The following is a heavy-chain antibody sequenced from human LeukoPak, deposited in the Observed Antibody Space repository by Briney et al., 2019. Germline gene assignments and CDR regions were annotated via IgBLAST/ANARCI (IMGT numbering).Heavy chain of an antibody. V-gene: IGHV5-51*01. D-gene: IGHD2-2*01. CDR1: GYSFTDSW. CDR2: IYPSDSDI. J-gene: IGHJ4*02. CDR3: ARFRQSPCTGTNCYHYFDH. Sequence: GESLKISCKASGYSFTDSWIGWVRQMPGKGLEWMAIIYPSDSDIKYSPSFQGQVSISADKSISTTFLQWSGLKASDTAMYFCARFRQSPCTGTNCYHYFDHWGQGTLVTVSS.